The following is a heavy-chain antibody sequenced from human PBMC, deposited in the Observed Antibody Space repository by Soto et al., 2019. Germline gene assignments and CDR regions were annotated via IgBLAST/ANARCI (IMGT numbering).Heavy chain of an antibody. CDR3: ANTRSY. V-gene: IGHV3-30*18. CDR2: ISYDGSKK. Sequence: GGSLRLACAASVFTFSNFGMHWVRQAPGKGLEWVAVISYDGSKKYYADSVKGRFTISRDNSKNTLYLQMNNLRAEDTAVYYCANTRSYWGQGTLVTVSS. J-gene: IGHJ4*02. CDR1: VFTFSNFG.